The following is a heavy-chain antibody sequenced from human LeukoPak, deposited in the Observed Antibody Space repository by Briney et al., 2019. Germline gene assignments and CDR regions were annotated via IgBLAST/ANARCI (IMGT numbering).Heavy chain of an antibody. J-gene: IGHJ6*02. V-gene: IGHV1-46*01. CDR2: INPGDGTT. CDR3: ARDRRDFYYGMDV. Sequence: ASVKVSCKASGYTFTTYYIHWMRQAPGQGLEWMGVINPGDGTTTYAQKFQGRVTMTRDTSTSTVYMELSSLRSEDTAVHFCARDRRDFYYGMDVWGQGTTVTLSS. CDR1: GYTFTTYY.